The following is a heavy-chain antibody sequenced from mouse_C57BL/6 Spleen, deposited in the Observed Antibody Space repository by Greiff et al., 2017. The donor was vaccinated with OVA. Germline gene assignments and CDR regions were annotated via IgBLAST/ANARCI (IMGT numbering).Heavy chain of an antibody. CDR2: INPYNGDT. J-gene: IGHJ2*01. CDR3: ARYGGGRNY. Sequence: EVQLQQSGPELVKPGDSVKISCKASGYSFTGYFMNWVMQSHGKSLEWIGRINPYNGDTFYNQKFKGKATLTVDKSSSPAHMELRSLTSEDSAVYYCARYGGGRNYWGQGTTLTVSS. D-gene: IGHD1-1*02. CDR1: GYSFTGYF. V-gene: IGHV1-20*01.